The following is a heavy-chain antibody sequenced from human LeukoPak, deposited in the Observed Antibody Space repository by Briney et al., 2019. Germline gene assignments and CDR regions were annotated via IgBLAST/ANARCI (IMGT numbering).Heavy chain of an antibody. D-gene: IGHD3-9*01. Sequence: GGSLRLSCAVSGLTFSNYGMHWVRQAPGKGLEWVAFIRYDGSNKYYADSVKGRFTISRDNSKNTLYLQMNSLRAEDTAVYYCSKDRVLRYFDWLFDLDYWGQGTLVTVSS. J-gene: IGHJ4*02. CDR2: IRYDGSNK. CDR1: GLTFSNYG. CDR3: SKDRVLRYFDWLFDLDY. V-gene: IGHV3-30*02.